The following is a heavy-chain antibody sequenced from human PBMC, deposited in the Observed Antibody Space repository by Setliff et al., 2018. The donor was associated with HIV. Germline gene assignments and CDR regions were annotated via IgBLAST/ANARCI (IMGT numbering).Heavy chain of an antibody. CDR2: ISAYNGNT. J-gene: IGHJ5*02. Sequence: GASVKVSCKASGYTFTSYGIIWVRQAPGQGLEWMGWISAYNGNTHYAQKYQGRVTMTTDTSTSTAYMELRSLRSHDTAVYYCARAEYYEYVWGSYPDSWSDPWGQGTLVTVSS. V-gene: IGHV1-18*01. CDR1: GYTFTSYG. D-gene: IGHD3-16*02. CDR3: ARAEYYEYVWGSYPDSWSDP.